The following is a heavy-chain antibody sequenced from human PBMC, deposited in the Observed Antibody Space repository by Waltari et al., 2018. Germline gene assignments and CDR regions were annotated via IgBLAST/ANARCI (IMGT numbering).Heavy chain of an antibody. Sequence: QMVESGGGVVQPGRSLRLSCEVSGFTFSTYGMHWVRRAPGKGLEWVAFISFDGSKIKYGDSVKGRLTISRDNSRLFLQLNSLTAVDTAMYFCARGGGLYYNDGSGPIDYWGQGTLVTVSS. J-gene: IGHJ4*02. V-gene: IGHV3-33*05. CDR3: ARGGGLYYNDGSGPIDY. CDR1: GFTFSTYG. D-gene: IGHD3-22*01. CDR2: ISFDGSKI.